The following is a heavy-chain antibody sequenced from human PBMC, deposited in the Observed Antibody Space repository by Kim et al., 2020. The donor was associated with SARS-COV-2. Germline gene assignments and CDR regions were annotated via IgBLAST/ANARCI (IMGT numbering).Heavy chain of an antibody. V-gene: IGHV3-23*01. CDR2: LSGSGDTT. CDR3: ANLNGPRYPVNPPLN. J-gene: IGHJ6*01. Sequence: GGSLRLSCVASGFTSRSYAMTWVRQAPGKGLEFVSSLSGSGDTTHYADSVKGRFTISRDHSKHTLFLQINSLRAEDTDVYYCANLNGPRYPVNPPLNWG. CDR1: GFTSRSYA. D-gene: IGHD1-1*01.